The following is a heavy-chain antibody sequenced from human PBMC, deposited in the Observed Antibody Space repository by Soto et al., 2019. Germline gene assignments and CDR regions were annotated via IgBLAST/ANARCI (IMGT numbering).Heavy chain of an antibody. Sequence: GSLRLSCAASGFTFSGSAMHWVRQASGKGLEWVGRIRSKADNYATSYAASVKGRFTISRDDSKNTAYPQMDSLKTEDTAVYYCTERGKYDNRVFDYWSQGTLVTVSS. J-gene: IGHJ4*02. CDR2: IRSKADNYAT. D-gene: IGHD3-22*01. V-gene: IGHV3-73*01. CDR1: GFTFSGSA. CDR3: TERGKYDNRVFDY.